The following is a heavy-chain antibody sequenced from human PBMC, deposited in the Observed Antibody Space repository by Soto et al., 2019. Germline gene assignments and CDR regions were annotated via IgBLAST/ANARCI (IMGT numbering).Heavy chain of an antibody. J-gene: IGHJ3*02. CDR3: ATAAYDLLTGYYNGGAFEI. CDR1: GYTFTSYA. CDR2: INAGNGNI. Sequence: VASVKVSCKASGYTFTSYAMHWVRQAPGQRLEWMGWINAGNGNIKYSQKFQGRITITRDTSASTAYMELSSLRSEDTAVYYCATAAYDLLTGYYNGGAFEIRGQGTMVTVSS. V-gene: IGHV1-3*01. D-gene: IGHD3-9*01.